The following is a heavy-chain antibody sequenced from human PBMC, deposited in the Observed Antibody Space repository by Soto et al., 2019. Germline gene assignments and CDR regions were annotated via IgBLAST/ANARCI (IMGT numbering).Heavy chain of an antibody. Sequence: SETLSLTCTVSGGSVSSGSHYWSWIRQPPGKGLEWIAYISYSGSPDYNPSLKSRVSISIDMSKNQISLKVRSVTAADTAVYYCARDRSDSPNSFDAFDIWGQGTMVTVSS. J-gene: IGHJ3*02. D-gene: IGHD3-22*01. V-gene: IGHV4-61*01. CDR2: ISYSGSP. CDR3: ARDRSDSPNSFDAFDI. CDR1: GGSVSSGSHY.